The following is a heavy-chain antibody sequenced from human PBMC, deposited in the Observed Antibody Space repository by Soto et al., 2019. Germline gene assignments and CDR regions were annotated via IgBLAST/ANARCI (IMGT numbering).Heavy chain of an antibody. Sequence: SETLSLTCTVSGGSISSYYWSWIRQPPGKGLEWIGYIYYSGSTNYNPSLKSRVTISVDTSKNQFSLKLSSVTAADTAVYYCARDASYDFWSGYTDRGTHYYYMDVWGKGTTVTVSS. CDR1: GGSISSYY. D-gene: IGHD3-3*01. CDR2: IYYSGST. CDR3: ARDASYDFWSGYTDRGTHYYYMDV. J-gene: IGHJ6*03. V-gene: IGHV4-59*01.